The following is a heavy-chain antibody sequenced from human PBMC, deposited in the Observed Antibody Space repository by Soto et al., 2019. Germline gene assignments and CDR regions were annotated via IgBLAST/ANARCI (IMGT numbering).Heavy chain of an antibody. CDR1: GYSFTSYW. D-gene: IGHD6-13*01. CDR3: AMLRVIAAAAY. J-gene: IGHJ4*02. Sequence: GRSLKFSCKGSGYSFTSYWLGWVRQMPGKGLEWMGIIYPGDSDTRYSPSFQGQVTISADKSISTAYLQWSSLKASDTAMYYCAMLRVIAAAAYWGQGTLVTVSS. V-gene: IGHV5-51*01. CDR2: IYPGDSDT.